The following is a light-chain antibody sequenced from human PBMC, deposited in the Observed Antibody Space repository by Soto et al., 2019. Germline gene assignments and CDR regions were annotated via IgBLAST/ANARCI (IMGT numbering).Light chain of an antibody. CDR1: SSDVGGHNY. CDR3: CSYAGSYTYV. J-gene: IGLJ1*01. Sequence: QSVLTQPRSVSGSPGQSVTISCTGTSSDVGGHNYVSWYQQHPGKAPQLMIYDVTKRPSGVPDRFSGSKSGSTASLTISGLQAEDEADYYCCSYAGSYTYVFXTGTKLTVL. V-gene: IGLV2-11*01. CDR2: DVT.